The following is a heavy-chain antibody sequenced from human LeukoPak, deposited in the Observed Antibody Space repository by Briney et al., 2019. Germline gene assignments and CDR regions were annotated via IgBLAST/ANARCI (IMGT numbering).Heavy chain of an antibody. CDR2: IYYSGST. D-gene: IGHD6-19*01. J-gene: IGHJ4*02. CDR3: ARCGWSLDY. CDR1: ADSPSIDY. Sequence: SETLSLTCTVSADSPSIDYWSWIRQPPGKGLEWIGYIYYSGSTNYNPSLKSRVTISVDTSKNQFSLKLSSVPAADTADYSCARCGWSLDYWGQGTLVTVSS. V-gene: IGHV4-59*01.